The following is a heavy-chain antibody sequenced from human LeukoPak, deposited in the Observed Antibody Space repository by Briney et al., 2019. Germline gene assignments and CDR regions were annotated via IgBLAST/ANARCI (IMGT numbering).Heavy chain of an antibody. J-gene: IGHJ6*02. CDR3: AKEEWRRRDYNGMDV. CDR2: ISGSGGST. Sequence: GGSLRLSCAGSGFILSSYWMHWVRQAPGKGLEWVSGISGSGGSTDYADSVKGRFIILRDNSKNTLYLQMNSLRAEDTAIYYCAKEEWRRRDYNGMDVWGQGPTVTVSS. CDR1: GFILSSYW. V-gene: IGHV3-23*01. D-gene: IGHD5-12*01.